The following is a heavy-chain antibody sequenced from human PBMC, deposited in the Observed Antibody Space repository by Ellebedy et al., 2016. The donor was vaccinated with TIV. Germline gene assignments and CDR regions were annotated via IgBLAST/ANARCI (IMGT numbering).Heavy chain of an antibody. CDR2: IGSTITTI. CDR3: AEIGSSIAPL. D-gene: IGHD6-6*01. J-gene: IGHJ3*01. CDR1: GFTFSSYS. Sequence: PGGSLRLSCAASGFTFSSYSMNWVRQAPGKGLEWVSYIGSTITTIYYADSVKGRFTISRDNAKNSLYLQMNSLRAEDTAVYYCAEIGSSIAPLWGQGTMVTVSS. V-gene: IGHV3-48*04.